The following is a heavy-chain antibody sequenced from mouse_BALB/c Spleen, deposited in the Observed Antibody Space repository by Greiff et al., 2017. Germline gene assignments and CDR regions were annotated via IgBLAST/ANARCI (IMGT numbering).Heavy chain of an antibody. CDR2: ISYSGST. V-gene: IGHV3-2*02. D-gene: IGHD2-4*01. CDR3: ARLGITTRNAMDY. Sequence: EVQRVESGPGLVKPSQSLSLTCTVTGYSITSDYAWNWIRQFPGNKLEWMGYISYSGSTSYNPSLKSRISITRDTSKNQFFLQLNSVTTEDTATYYCARLGITTRNAMDYGGQGTSVTVSS. CDR1: GYSITSDYA. J-gene: IGHJ4*01.